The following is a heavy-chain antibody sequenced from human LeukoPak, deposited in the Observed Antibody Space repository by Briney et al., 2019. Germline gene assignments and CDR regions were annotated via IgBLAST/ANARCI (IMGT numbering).Heavy chain of an antibody. CDR3: AKDDITIPPAGYFDY. J-gene: IGHJ4*02. Sequence: PGGSLRLSCAGSGFTFSTYSMNWVRQAPGKGLEWVSSISSTTTYIYYADSVKGRFTISRDNAKNSLYLQMNNLRAEDTAVYYCAKDDITIPPAGYFDYWGQGTLVTVSS. CDR2: ISSTTTYI. D-gene: IGHD3-3*01. CDR1: GFTFSTYS. V-gene: IGHV3-21*01.